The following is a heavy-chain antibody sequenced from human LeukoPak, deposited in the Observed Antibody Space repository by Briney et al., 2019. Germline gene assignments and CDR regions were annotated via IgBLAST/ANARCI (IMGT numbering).Heavy chain of an antibody. CDR1: GFTFSSYE. D-gene: IGHD6-19*01. CDR2: IDSSGSSI. V-gene: IGHV3-48*03. J-gene: IGHJ4*02. CDR3: AKVRSKQWLGLYYFDY. Sequence: PGGSLRLSCAVSGFTFSSYEMNWVRQAPGKGLEWVSYIDSSGSSIYFADSVKGRFTISRDNSKNTLYLQMNSLRAEDTAVYYCAKVRSKQWLGLYYFDYWGQGTLVTVSS.